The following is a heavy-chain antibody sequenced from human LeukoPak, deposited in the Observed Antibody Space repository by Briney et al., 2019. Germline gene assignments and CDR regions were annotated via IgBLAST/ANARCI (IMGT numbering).Heavy chain of an antibody. CDR3: ARMAAGVDY. Sequence: SETLSLTCAVSGYSISSGYYWGWIRQPPGKGLEWIGSIYHSGSTYCNPSLKSRVTISVDTSKNQFSLKLSSVTAADTAVYYCARMAAGVDYWGQGTLVTVSS. D-gene: IGHD6-13*01. CDR2: IYHSGST. J-gene: IGHJ4*02. V-gene: IGHV4-38-2*01. CDR1: GYSISSGYY.